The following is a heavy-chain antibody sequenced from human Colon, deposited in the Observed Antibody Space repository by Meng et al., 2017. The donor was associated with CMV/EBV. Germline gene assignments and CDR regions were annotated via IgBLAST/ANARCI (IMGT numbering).Heavy chain of an antibody. V-gene: IGHV1-2*02. CDR2: INTKSGGT. CDR3: ATQEIPRAGSSFNY. CDR1: GYTFTGYY. Sequence: EQVVRVGAGVQGPGASVTLSCKASGYTFTGYYVQWGRHAPGQGHEWMGWINTKSGGTNYGQKFQGRVTMTSDKSTSTAYMELSSLTSADTAVYYCATQEIPRAGSSFNYWGQGTLVTVSS. J-gene: IGHJ4*02. D-gene: IGHD3-10*01.